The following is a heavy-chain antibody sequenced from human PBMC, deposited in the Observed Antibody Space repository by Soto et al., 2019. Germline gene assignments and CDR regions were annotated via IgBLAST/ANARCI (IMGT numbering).Heavy chain of an antibody. CDR1: GFTFKNFL. Sequence: GGSLRLSCAASGFTFKNFLMSWVRQAPGMGLEWVSSISGSGRGTFYAGSVKGRFTISRDNSKNTLSLQMNSLRVEDTGVYFCAKDQDDGGNSYFDYWGQGTQVTVSS. CDR3: AKDQDDGGNSYFDY. J-gene: IGHJ4*02. V-gene: IGHV3-23*01. CDR2: ISGSGRGT. D-gene: IGHD4-17*01.